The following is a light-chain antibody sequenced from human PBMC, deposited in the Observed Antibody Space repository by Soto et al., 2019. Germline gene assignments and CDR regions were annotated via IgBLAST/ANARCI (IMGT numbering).Light chain of an antibody. Sequence: ENVSTQSPGTLSLSPGERATLSYRASQTVSSTYLAWYQQKPGQAPRLLIYGASSRATGIPARFSGSGSGTEFTLTISSLQSEDFAVYYCQQYNNWPRTFGQGTKVDIK. CDR3: QQYNNWPRT. V-gene: IGKV3D-15*01. J-gene: IGKJ1*01. CDR1: QTVSSTY. CDR2: GAS.